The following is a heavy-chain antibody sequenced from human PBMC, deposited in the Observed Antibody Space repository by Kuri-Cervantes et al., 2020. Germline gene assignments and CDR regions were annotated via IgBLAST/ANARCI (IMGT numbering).Heavy chain of an antibody. CDR1: GFTFDDYA. J-gene: IGHJ4*02. CDR3: AKGSGGDYLVYFDY. D-gene: IGHD4-17*01. CDR2: ISWNSGSI. V-gene: IGHV3-9*01. Sequence: GGSLRLSCAASGFTFDDYAMHWVRQAPGKGLEWVSGISWNSGSIGYADSVKGRFTISRDNSKNSLYPQMNSLRAEDTALYYCAKGSGGDYLVYFDYWGQGTLVTVSS.